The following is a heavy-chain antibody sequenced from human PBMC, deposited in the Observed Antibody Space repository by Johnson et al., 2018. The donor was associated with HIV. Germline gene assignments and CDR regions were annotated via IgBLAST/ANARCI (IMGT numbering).Heavy chain of an antibody. CDR1: GFTFDDHG. J-gene: IGHJ3*02. V-gene: IGHV3-66*02. Sequence: EVQLVESGGGVVRPGGSLRLSCAASGFTFDDHGMSWVRQAPGKGLEWVSVIYSGGSTYYADSVQGRYTISRDNSKNTLYLQMNRLRAEDTAVYYCARPRRLFEGHDAFDIWGQGTMVTVSS. D-gene: IGHD2-21*01. CDR3: ARPRRLFEGHDAFDI. CDR2: IYSGGST.